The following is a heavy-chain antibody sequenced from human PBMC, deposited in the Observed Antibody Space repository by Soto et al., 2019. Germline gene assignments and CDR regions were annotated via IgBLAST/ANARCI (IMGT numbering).Heavy chain of an antibody. CDR2: IYYSGST. V-gene: IGHV4-39*01. CDR3: ARSTRETEVEEEYQLQYYYYYYYMDV. Sequence: PSETLSLTCTVSGGSISSSSYYWGWIRQPPGKGLEWIGSIYYSGSTYYNPSLKSRVTISVDTSKNQFSLKLSSVTAADTAVYYCARSTRETEVEEEYQLQYYYYYYYMDVWGKGTTVTVSS. D-gene: IGHD2-2*01. J-gene: IGHJ6*03. CDR1: GGSISSSSYY.